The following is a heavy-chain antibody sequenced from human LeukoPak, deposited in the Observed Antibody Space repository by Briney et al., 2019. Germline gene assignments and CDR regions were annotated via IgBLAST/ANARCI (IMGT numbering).Heavy chain of an antibody. Sequence: ASVKVSCKASGYTFTSYGISWVRQAPGQGLEWMGWISAYNGNTNYAQKLQGRVTMTTDTSTSTAYMELRSLRSDDTAVYYCARDWSSMVRGVFDYWGQGALVTVSS. D-gene: IGHD3-10*01. V-gene: IGHV1-18*01. J-gene: IGHJ4*02. CDR2: ISAYNGNT. CDR1: GYTFTSYG. CDR3: ARDWSSMVRGVFDY.